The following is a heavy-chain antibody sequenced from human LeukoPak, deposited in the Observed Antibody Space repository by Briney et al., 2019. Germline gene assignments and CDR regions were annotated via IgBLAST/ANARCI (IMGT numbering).Heavy chain of an antibody. J-gene: IGHJ6*03. Sequence: SQTLSLTCAISGDSVSSNSAAWNWIRQSPSRGLEWLGRTYYRSKWYNDYAVSVKSRITINPDTSKNQFSLQLNSVTPEDTAVYYCARGSVTIGGDFYYYYYMDVWGKGTTVTVSS. CDR3: ARGSVTIGGDFYYYYYMDV. CDR2: TYYRSKWYN. CDR1: GDSVSSNSAA. V-gene: IGHV6-1*01. D-gene: IGHD4-11*01.